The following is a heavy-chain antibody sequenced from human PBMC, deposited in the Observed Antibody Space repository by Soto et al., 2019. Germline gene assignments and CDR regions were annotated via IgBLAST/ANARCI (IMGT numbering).Heavy chain of an antibody. Sequence: QVQLVQSGAEVKKPGASVKVSCKASGYTFTSYGFSWVRQAPGQGLEWMGWINAYNGDTNYAQNLQGRVTMTPDTSTHKAYMELRSLRSDDTAVYYCARMGDVPYYYYGMDVWGQGTTVTVSS. J-gene: IGHJ6*02. V-gene: IGHV1-18*01. D-gene: IGHD3-16*01. CDR1: GYTFTSYG. CDR2: INAYNGDT. CDR3: ARMGDVPYYYYGMDV.